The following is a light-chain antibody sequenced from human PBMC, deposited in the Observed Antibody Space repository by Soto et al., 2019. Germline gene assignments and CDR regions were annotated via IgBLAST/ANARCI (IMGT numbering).Light chain of an antibody. CDR3: CSYVTTSAPYV. CDR2: EGN. CDR1: SSDVGSYNL. Sequence: QSALTQPASVSGSPGQSITISCTGTSSDVGSYNLVSWYQQHPGRAPKLIIFEGNRRPSGVSHRFSGSKSGSTASLTISGLQAEDEADYYCCSYVTTSAPYVFGTGTKLTVL. V-gene: IGLV2-14*02. J-gene: IGLJ1*01.